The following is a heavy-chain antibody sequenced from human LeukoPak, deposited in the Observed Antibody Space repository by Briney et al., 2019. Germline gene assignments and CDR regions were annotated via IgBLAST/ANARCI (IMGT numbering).Heavy chain of an antibody. V-gene: IGHV4-38-2*01. CDR2: IYHSGST. J-gene: IGHJ4*02. D-gene: IGHD6-25*01. Sequence: GSLRLSCAASGFTFSSYSMNWVRQAPGKGLGWIGSIYHSGSTYCNPSLKSRVTISVDTSKNRFSLRLSSVTAADTAVYYCARSRGRLAQLDYWGQGTLVTVSS. CDR1: GFTFSSYS. CDR3: ARSRGRLAQLDY.